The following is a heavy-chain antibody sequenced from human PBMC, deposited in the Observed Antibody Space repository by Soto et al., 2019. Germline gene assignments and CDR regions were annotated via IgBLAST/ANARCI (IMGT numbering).Heavy chain of an antibody. Sequence: GGSLRLSCAASGFTFDDYAMHWVRQAPGKGLEWVSGISWNSGSIGYADSVKGRFTISRDNAKNSLYLQMNSLRAEDTALYYCAKDIQWLGLPDAFDIWGQGTMVTVSS. CDR3: AKDIQWLGLPDAFDI. CDR1: GFTFDDYA. D-gene: IGHD5-12*01. J-gene: IGHJ3*02. V-gene: IGHV3-9*01. CDR2: ISWNSGSI.